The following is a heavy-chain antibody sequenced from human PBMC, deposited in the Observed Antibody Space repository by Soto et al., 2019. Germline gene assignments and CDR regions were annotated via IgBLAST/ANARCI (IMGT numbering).Heavy chain of an antibody. J-gene: IGHJ1*01. CDR2: IYSGGST. V-gene: IGHV3-66*01. D-gene: IGHD1-1*01. CDR1: GFTVSSNY. Sequence: PGGSLRLSCAASGFTVSSNYMSWVRQAPGKGLEWVSVIYSGGSTYYADSVKGRFTISRDNSKNTLYLQMNSLRAEDTAVYYCVRAEPTRYFQHWGQGTLVTVSS. CDR3: VRAEPTRYFQH.